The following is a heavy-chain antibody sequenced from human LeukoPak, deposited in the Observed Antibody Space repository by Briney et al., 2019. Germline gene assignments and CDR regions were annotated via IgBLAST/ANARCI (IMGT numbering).Heavy chain of an antibody. Sequence: GGSLRPSCAASGFTFSSSDMHWVRQAPGKGLEWVSAISGDGSRTYYVDSVKGRFTISRDNSENTLYLQMNSLRAGDTAVYYCAKRSCSGGTCYPPEHWGQGTLVTVSS. CDR3: AKRSCSGGTCYPPEH. V-gene: IGHV3-23*01. D-gene: IGHD2-15*01. CDR2: ISGDGSRT. J-gene: IGHJ4*02. CDR1: GFTFSSSD.